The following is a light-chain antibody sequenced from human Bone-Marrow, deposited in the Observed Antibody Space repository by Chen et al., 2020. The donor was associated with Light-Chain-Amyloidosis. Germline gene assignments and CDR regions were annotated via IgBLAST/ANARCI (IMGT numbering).Light chain of an antibody. Sequence: SYELTQPPSVSVSPGQTARITCTGDALPTKYVYWYQQKPGQAPVLVIHSDTERPSGISERFSGSSSGTTATLTISGVQAEDEADYHCQSADSSGTYEVIFGGGTKLTVL. CDR3: QSADSSGTYEVI. J-gene: IGLJ2*01. CDR1: ALPTKY. V-gene: IGLV3-25*03. CDR2: SDT.